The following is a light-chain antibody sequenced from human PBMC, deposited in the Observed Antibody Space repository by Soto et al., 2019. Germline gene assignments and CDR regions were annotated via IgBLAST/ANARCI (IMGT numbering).Light chain of an antibody. V-gene: IGKV1-39*01. Sequence: IQMTQSPSSLSASVGDRVTITCRASQSISNCLNWYQQKPGRAPELLIYGAYSLQSGVPSRFSGSGSGTDFTLTISSLQPEDSAAYYCQQSYSTPPWTFGQGTKVEIK. CDR3: QQSYSTPPWT. J-gene: IGKJ1*01. CDR2: GAY. CDR1: QSISNC.